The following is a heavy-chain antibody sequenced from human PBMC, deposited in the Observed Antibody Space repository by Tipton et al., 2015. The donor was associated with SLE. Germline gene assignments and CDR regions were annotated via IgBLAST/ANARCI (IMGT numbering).Heavy chain of an antibody. J-gene: IGHJ5*02. V-gene: IGHV4-30-2*01. D-gene: IGHD6-13*01. Sequence: TLSLTCTVSGASVSSNFWSWIRQPPGKGLEWIGNIYHSGSSSYNPSLKSRVTMSVDRSKNQFSLRLSSVTSADTAIYYCARDLAAAGAVWFDPWGQGTLVTVSS. CDR2: IYHSGSS. CDR1: GASVSSNF. CDR3: ARDLAAAGAVWFDP.